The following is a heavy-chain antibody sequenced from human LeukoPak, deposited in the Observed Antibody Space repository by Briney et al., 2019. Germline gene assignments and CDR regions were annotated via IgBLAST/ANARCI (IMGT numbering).Heavy chain of an antibody. V-gene: IGHV4-39*01. CDR2: IYYSGST. J-gene: IGHJ4*02. CDR1: GGSISSSSYY. Sequence: PSETLSLTCTVSGGSISSSSYYWGWIRQPPGKGLEWLGSIYYSGSTYYNPSLKSRVTISVDTSKNQFSLKLSSVTAADTAVYYCARARITMIVVANPPFDYWGQGTLVTVSS. CDR3: ARARITMIVVANPPFDY. D-gene: IGHD3-22*01.